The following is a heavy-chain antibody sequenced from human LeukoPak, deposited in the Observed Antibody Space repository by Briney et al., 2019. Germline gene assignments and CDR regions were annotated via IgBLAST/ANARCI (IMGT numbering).Heavy chain of an antibody. J-gene: IGHJ3*02. D-gene: IGHD3-22*01. Sequence: GESLKISCKGSGYSFTNYWIGWVRQMPGKGLEWMGIIYPGDSDTRYSPSFQGQVTFSADKSINTAYLQWSSLQASDTAMYYCARRPVIVLANAFDIWGQGTMVTVSS. V-gene: IGHV5-51*01. CDR2: IYPGDSDT. CDR1: GYSFTNYW. CDR3: ARRPVIVLANAFDI.